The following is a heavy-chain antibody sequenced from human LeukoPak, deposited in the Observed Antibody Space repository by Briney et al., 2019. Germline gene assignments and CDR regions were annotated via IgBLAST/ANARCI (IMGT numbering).Heavy chain of an antibody. Sequence: PSETLSLTCTVSGGSVSSGSYYWSWIRQPPGKGLEWIGYIYYSGSTNYNPSLKSRVTISVDTSKNQFSLKLSSVTAADTAVYYCARVDSSSYYYYGMDVWGQGTTVTVSS. CDR3: ARVDSSSYYYYGMDV. CDR2: IYYSGST. J-gene: IGHJ6*02. V-gene: IGHV4-61*01. D-gene: IGHD6-6*01. CDR1: GGSVSSGSYY.